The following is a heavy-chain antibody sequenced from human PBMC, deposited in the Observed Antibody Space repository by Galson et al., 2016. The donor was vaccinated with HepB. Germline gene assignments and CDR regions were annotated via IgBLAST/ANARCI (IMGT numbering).Heavy chain of an antibody. V-gene: IGHV4-4*01. Sequence: EPLSLTCAVSGDSISSTSWWTWVRQTPGKGLEWIGEIYLSGGTKYSPSLKSRVTIIADRSKNQFSLELTSVTAADTAVYFCARQVVERNFDYWGQGTLVTVSS. CDR1: GDSISSTSW. D-gene: IGHD2-15*01. J-gene: IGHJ4*02. CDR2: IYLSGGT. CDR3: ARQVVERNFDY.